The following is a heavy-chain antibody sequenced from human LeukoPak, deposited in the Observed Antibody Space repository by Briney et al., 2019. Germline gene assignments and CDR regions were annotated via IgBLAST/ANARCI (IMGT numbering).Heavy chain of an antibody. V-gene: IGHV3-23*01. D-gene: IGHD2-8*01. CDR3: AKDQSCTNDVCHGDFDY. J-gene: IGHJ4*02. CDR1: GFIFSSYA. CDR2: ISGSGGST. Sequence: PGGSLRLSCAASGFIFSSYAMSWVRQAPGKGLEWASTISGSGGSTYYADSVKGRFTISRDNSKNTVYLQMNSLRAEDTAVYYCAKDQSCTNDVCHGDFDYWGQGTLVNVSS.